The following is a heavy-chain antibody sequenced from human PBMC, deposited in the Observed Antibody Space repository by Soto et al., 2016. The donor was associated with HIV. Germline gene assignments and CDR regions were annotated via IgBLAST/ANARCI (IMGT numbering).Heavy chain of an antibody. CDR3: ARDRGGGLLRYFDY. Sequence: EVQLVESGGGLVQPGGSLRLSCAASGFTVNSNSLSWVRQAPGKGLEWVSVIYSGGTTYYADSVKARFIISKDNSKNTLYLQMNSLRAEDTAVYYCARDRGGGLLRYFDYWGQGTLVTVS. CDR1: GFTVNSNS. CDR2: IYSGGTT. V-gene: IGHV3-66*01. D-gene: IGHD2-15*01. J-gene: IGHJ4*02.